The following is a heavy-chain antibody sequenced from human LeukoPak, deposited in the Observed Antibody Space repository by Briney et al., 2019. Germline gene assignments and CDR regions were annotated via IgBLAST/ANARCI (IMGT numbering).Heavy chain of an antibody. CDR1: GFTFSSYS. J-gene: IGHJ4*02. D-gene: IGHD3-16*02. CDR3: ARVVWGGYRKDY. Sequence: PGGSLRLSCAASGFTFSSYSMNWVRQAPGKGLEWVSYISSSSSTRYYADSVKGRFTISRDNAKNSLYLQMNSLRAEDTAVYYCARVVWGGYRKDYWGQGTLVTVSS. V-gene: IGHV3-48*01. CDR2: ISSSSSTR.